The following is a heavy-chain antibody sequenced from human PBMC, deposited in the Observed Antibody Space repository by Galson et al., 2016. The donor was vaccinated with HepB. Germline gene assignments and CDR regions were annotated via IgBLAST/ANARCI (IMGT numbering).Heavy chain of an antibody. Sequence: SLRLSCAASGFTLSKYHMHWVRQVPGKGLEWVALSFHDEDYTYYPDSVKGRFTISRDNTKGTVYLHMNSLRDEDTAVYYCTREANDAFDIWGQGTMVTVSS. CDR2: SFHDEDYT. V-gene: IGHV3-30-3*01. J-gene: IGHJ3*02. CDR1: GFTLSKYH. CDR3: TREANDAFDI.